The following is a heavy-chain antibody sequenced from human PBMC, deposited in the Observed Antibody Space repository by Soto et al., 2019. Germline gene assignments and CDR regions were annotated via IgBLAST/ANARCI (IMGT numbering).Heavy chain of an antibody. CDR1: GFTFSSYW. D-gene: IGHD2-15*01. CDR2: IKQDGSEK. CDR3: ASVRRIYCSGGSCYYFDY. J-gene: IGHJ4*02. V-gene: IGHV3-7*01. Sequence: EVQLVESGGGLVQPGGSLRLSCAASGFTFSSYWMSWVRQAPGKGLEWVANIKQDGSEKYYVDSVKGRFTISRDNAKNSLYLQMNSLRAEDTAVYYCASVRRIYCSGGSCYYFDYWGQGTLVTVSS.